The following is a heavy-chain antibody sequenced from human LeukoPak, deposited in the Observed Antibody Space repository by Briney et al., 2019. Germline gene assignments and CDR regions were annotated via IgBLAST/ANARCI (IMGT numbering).Heavy chain of an antibody. Sequence: GGSLRLSCAASGFTFSSYAMSWVRQAPGKGLEWVSSITGSGGTTHHADSVKGRFTISRDNSMNTLSLQMSNLRAEDTALYFCAKDNRDGTYYMDVWGKGTTVIVSS. CDR2: ITGSGGTT. CDR1: GFTFSSYA. V-gene: IGHV3-23*01. D-gene: IGHD5-24*01. CDR3: AKDNRDGTYYMDV. J-gene: IGHJ6*03.